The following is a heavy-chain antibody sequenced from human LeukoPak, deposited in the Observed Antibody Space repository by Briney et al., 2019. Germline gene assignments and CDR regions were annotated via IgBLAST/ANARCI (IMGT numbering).Heavy chain of an antibody. CDR3: ARDGGYYFDY. Sequence: PSETLSLTCTVSGGSISSYYWSWIRQPPGKGLEWIGSIYYSGSTHHNPSLKSRVTISVDTSKNQFSLKLSSVTAADTAVYYCARDGGYYFDYWGQGTLVTVSS. CDR2: IYYSGST. J-gene: IGHJ4*02. D-gene: IGHD3-16*01. CDR1: GGSISSYY. V-gene: IGHV4-59*12.